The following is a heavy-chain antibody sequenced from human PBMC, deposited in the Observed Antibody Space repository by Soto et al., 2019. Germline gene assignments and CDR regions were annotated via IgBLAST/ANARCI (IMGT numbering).Heavy chain of an antibody. CDR1: GGSINSYY. CDR3: ARERDYYFYMEV. Sequence: SETLSLTCTVSGGSINSYYWSWIRQPPGKGLEWIGYIYYIGSTNYNPSLKSRVTISIDTSKNQFSLKLSSVTAADTAVYYCARERDYYFYMEVWGKGTTVTVS. CDR2: IYYIGST. J-gene: IGHJ6*03. V-gene: IGHV4-59*01.